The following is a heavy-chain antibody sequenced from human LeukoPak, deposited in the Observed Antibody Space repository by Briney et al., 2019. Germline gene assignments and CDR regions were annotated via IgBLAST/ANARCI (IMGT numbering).Heavy chain of an antibody. CDR2: ISSSSSYI. CDR3: ARGVAAALYYFDY. J-gene: IGHJ4*02. Sequence: GGSLRLSCAASGFTFSSYGMNWVRRAPGKGLEWVSSISSSSSYIYYADSVKGRFTISKDNAKNSLYLQMNSLRAEDTAVYYCARGVAAALYYFDYWGQRTLVTVSS. V-gene: IGHV3-21*01. D-gene: IGHD6-13*01. CDR1: GFTFSSYG.